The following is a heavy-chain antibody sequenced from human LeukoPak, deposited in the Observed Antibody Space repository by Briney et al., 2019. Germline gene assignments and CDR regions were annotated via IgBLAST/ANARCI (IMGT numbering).Heavy chain of an antibody. Sequence: GASVKVSCKASGYTFTSYGISWVRQAPGQGLEWMGGISAYNGNTNYAQKLQGRVTMTTDTSTSTAYMELRSLRSDDTAVYYCARGAEIVVESGPDYWGQGTLVTVSS. V-gene: IGHV1-18*01. CDR2: ISAYNGNT. D-gene: IGHD2-15*01. CDR1: GYTFTSYG. CDR3: ARGAEIVVESGPDY. J-gene: IGHJ4*02.